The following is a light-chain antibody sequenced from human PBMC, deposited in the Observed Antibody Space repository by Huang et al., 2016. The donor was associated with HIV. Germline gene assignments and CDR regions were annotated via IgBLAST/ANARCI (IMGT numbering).Light chain of an antibody. CDR2: ATS. Sequence: DIQMTQSPSSLSASVGDRVTIICRASQGISKSLAWYQQKPGKAPKLLLDATSKLESGVPSRVSGSGSGTHYTLTISTLQPEDLATYYCQQYQSVPWTFGQGTKVVI. J-gene: IGKJ1*01. V-gene: IGKV1-NL1*01. CDR3: QQYQSVPWT. CDR1: QGISKS.